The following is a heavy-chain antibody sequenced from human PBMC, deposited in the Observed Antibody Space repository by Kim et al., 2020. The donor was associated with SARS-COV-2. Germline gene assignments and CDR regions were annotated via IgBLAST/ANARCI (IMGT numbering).Heavy chain of an antibody. D-gene: IGHD3-16*02. CDR1: AFTFSSYP. CDR2: IKRDGSEK. V-gene: IGHV3-7*05. J-gene: IGHJ4*02. Sequence: GGSLRLSCAASAFTFSSYPMTWVRRAPGKGLEWVASIKRDGSEKYYVDSVKGRFSISRDNAKNSLCLQMNSLRAEDTAVYYCVRALYGADSGWGQGTLVTVSS. CDR3: VRALYGADSG.